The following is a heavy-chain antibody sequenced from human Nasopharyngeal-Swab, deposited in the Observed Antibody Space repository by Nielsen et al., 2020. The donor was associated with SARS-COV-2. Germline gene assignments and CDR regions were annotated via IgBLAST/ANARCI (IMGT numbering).Heavy chain of an antibody. Sequence: GESLKISCAASGFTFSNAWMSWVRQAPGRGLEWVGRIKKKTDGGTTDYAAPVKCRFTISRDESKNMLYLQMSSLKTEDTGVYYCTKATYSYDSSGYANDASDIWGQGTMVTVSS. J-gene: IGHJ3*02. CDR2: IKKKTDGGTT. V-gene: IGHV3-15*05. CDR3: TKATYSYDSSGYANDASDI. CDR1: GFTFSNAW. D-gene: IGHD3-22*01.